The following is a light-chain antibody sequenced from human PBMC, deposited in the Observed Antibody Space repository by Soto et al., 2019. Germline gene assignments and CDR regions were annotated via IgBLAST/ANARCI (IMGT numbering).Light chain of an antibody. V-gene: IGKV1-27*01. CDR3: QKYSSVPV. Sequence: DIQMTQSPTSLSASVGDRVTITCRASQDIRNFVAWYQQKPGEAPKLLIYAASTLQSGVPSRFSGSGSATDFTRTINRLPPEDVATYSCQKYSSVPVFGPGTKVEIK. J-gene: IGKJ3*01. CDR1: QDIRNF. CDR2: AAS.